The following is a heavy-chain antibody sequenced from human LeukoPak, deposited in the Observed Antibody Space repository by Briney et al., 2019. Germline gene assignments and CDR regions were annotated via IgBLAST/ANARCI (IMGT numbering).Heavy chain of an antibody. V-gene: IGHV3-7*02. CDR2: IKPDGSEK. CDR3: AKGGTYRDYFDY. Sequence: GGSLRLSCAGSGLTFSSYWMTWVRQAPGKGLEWVANIKPDGSEKAYVDSVKGRFTISRDNAKNTLYLQMNSLRAEDTAVYYCAKGGTYRDYFDYWGQGTLVTVSS. D-gene: IGHD3-16*01. J-gene: IGHJ4*02. CDR1: GLTFSSYW.